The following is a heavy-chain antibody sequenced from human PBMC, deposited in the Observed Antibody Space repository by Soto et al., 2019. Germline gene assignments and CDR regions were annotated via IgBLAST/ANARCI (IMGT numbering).Heavy chain of an antibody. D-gene: IGHD3-22*01. V-gene: IGHV3-7*01. Sequence: GGSLRLSCAASGFTFSSYWMSWVRQAPGKGLEWVANIKQDGSEKYYVDSVKGRFTISRDNAKNSLYLQMNSLRAEDTAVYYCARMYYYDSSGYYSPGGYFDYWGQGTLVTV. J-gene: IGHJ4*02. CDR3: ARMYYYDSSGYYSPGGYFDY. CDR1: GFTFSSYW. CDR2: IKQDGSEK.